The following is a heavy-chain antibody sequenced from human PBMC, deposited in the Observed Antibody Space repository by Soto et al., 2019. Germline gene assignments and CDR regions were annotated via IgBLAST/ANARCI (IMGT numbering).Heavy chain of an antibody. CDR1: GFTFSSYA. Sequence: PGGSLRLSCAASGFTFSSYAMSWVRQAPGKGLEWVSAISGSGGSTYYADSVKGRFTISRDNSKNTLYLQMNSLRAEDTAVYYCAKARRGPITMIVVPHGPFDYWGQGTLVTVSS. J-gene: IGHJ4*02. CDR3: AKARRGPITMIVVPHGPFDY. V-gene: IGHV3-23*01. D-gene: IGHD3-22*01. CDR2: ISGSGGST.